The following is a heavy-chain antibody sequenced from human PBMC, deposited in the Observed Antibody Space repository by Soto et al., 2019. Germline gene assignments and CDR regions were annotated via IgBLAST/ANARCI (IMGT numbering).Heavy chain of an antibody. Sequence: SETLSLTCTVSGGSISSYYWSWIRQPPGKGLEWIGYIYYSGSTNYNPSLKSRVTISVDTSKNQFSLKLSSVTAADTAVYYCAGFTTEPPFDYWGRGTLVTVSS. CDR3: AGFTTEPPFDY. CDR2: IYYSGST. J-gene: IGHJ4*02. CDR1: GGSISSYY. D-gene: IGHD3-22*01. V-gene: IGHV4-59*08.